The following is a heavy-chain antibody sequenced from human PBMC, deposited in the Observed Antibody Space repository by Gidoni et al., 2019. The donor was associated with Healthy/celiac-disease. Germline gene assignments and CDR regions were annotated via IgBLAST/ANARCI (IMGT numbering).Heavy chain of an antibody. J-gene: IGHJ4*02. D-gene: IGHD6-19*01. V-gene: IGHV3-30-3*01. CDR2: ISYDGSNK. CDR1: GFTFSSYA. Sequence: QVQLVESGGGVVQPGRSLRLSCAASGFTFSSYAMHWVRQAPGKGLEWVAVISYDGSNKYYADSVKGRFTISRDNSKNTLYLQMNSLRAEDTAVYYCARAPCEYSSGWPNVDYWGQGTLVTVSS. CDR3: ARAPCEYSSGWPNVDY.